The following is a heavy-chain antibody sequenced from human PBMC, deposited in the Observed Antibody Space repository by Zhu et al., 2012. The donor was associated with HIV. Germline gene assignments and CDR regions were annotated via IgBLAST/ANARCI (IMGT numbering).Heavy chain of an antibody. V-gene: IGHV4-30-4*01. Sequence: QVQLEESGPGLVKPSQTLSLSCTVSGGSISSGDYYWSWIRQSPGKGLEWIGYIYYSGSTYYNPSLKSRVTISLDTSKNQFSLRLSSVTAADTAVYYRAREGRXGYNDYWGPGNPGPPSP. D-gene: IGHD5-24*01. CDR3: AREGRXGYNDY. CDR1: GGSISSGDYY. CDR2: IYYSGST. J-gene: IGHJ4*02.